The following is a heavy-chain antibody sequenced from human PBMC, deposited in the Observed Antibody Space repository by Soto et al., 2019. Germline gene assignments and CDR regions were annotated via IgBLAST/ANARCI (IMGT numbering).Heavy chain of an antibody. CDR2: ITGTGGST. V-gene: IGHV3-23*01. J-gene: IGHJ6*02. CDR3: ARIRGYYYGLDV. Sequence: EVQLLESGGGLVQPGGSLRLSCAASGFPLSTYGMTWVRQAPGKGLEWVSAITGTGGSTYYVDSVKGRFTASRDNSKNMPYLQVNSLRAEDTAVYFCARIRGYYYGLDVWGQGTTVTVSS. CDR1: GFPLSTYG.